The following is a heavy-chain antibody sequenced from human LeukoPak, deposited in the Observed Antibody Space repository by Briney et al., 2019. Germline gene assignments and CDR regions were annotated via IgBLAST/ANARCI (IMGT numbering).Heavy chain of an antibody. D-gene: IGHD6-19*01. CDR2: INHSGST. CDR1: GESFSGYF. V-gene: IGHV4-34*01. CDR3: ARHIGYSNGLNYWYFDL. J-gene: IGHJ2*01. Sequence: SETLFLTCAVYGESFSGYFWSWIRQPPGKGLEWIGEINHSGSTNYNPSLKSRVTISVDTSRNQFSLKLSSVTAADTAVYYCARHIGYSNGLNYWYFDLWGRGTLVTVSS.